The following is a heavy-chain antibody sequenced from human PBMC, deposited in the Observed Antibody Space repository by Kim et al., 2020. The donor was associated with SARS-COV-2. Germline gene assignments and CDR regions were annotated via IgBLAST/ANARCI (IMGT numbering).Heavy chain of an antibody. J-gene: IGHJ6*02. D-gene: IGHD5-18*01. CDR1: GFTFSSYA. CDR2: ISGSGGST. Sequence: GGSLRLSCAASGFTFSSYAMSWVRQAPGKGLEWVSAISGSGGSTYYADSVKGRFTISRDNSKNTLYLQMNSLRAEDTAVYYCVKGGPGTAMVTAYYYYGMDGWGQGTTATVSS. CDR3: VKGGPGTAMVTAYYYYGMDG. V-gene: IGHV3-23*01.